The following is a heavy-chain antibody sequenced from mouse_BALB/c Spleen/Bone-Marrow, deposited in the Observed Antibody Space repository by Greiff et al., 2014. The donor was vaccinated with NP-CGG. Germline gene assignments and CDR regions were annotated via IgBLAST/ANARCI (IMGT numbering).Heavy chain of an antibody. CDR2: IDPANGNT. CDR1: GFTFKDTY. V-gene: IGHV14-3*02. D-gene: IGHD3-1*01. Sequence: EVQLQQSGAELVKPGASVKLSCTASGFTFKDTYMHWVKQRPEQGLEWIGRIDPANGNTKYDSKFKGKATITVDTSSNTAYVQLSSLTAEDTVVYYCGSSECEGTTAYWGQGTLVTVSA. CDR3: GSSECEGTTAY. J-gene: IGHJ3*01.